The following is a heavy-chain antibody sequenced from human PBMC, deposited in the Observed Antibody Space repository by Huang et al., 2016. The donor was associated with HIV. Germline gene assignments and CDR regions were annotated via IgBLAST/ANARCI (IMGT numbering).Heavy chain of an antibody. CDR1: GGSIRSDNYY. CDR2: IYYSGST. CDR3: ARLPGSITMIRGVITDPY. V-gene: IGHV4-39*01. J-gene: IGHJ4*02. Sequence: QLQLQESGPGLVKPSETLSLTCTVSGGSIRSDNYYWGWIRQPPGKGVEWIGSIYYSGSTAYNTSLKGRGTITVDTAKNQCSLKRRSVTAADTAVYYCARLPGSITMIRGVITDPYWGQGTLVTVSS. D-gene: IGHD3-10*01.